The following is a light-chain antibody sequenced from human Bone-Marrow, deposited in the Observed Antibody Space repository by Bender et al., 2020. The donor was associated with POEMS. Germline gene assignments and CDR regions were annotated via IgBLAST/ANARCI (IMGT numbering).Light chain of an antibody. J-gene: IGLJ3*02. CDR1: SSNIGTNP. CDR3: AAWEDSRNGWV. Sequence: QSVLTQPPSASGTPGQRVTISCSGSSSNIGTNPVNWYQQLPGTAPKLLIYINNQRPSGVPDRFSGFKSGTSASLAISGLQSEDEADYYCAAWEDSRNGWVFGRGTKFTVL. V-gene: IGLV1-44*01. CDR2: INN.